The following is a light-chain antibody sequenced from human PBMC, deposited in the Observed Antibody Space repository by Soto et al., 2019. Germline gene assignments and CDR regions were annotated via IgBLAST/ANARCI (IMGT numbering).Light chain of an antibody. CDR1: QSISSY. CDR3: QQRFS. J-gene: IGKJ3*01. CDR2: AAS. Sequence: DIQMTQSPSSLSASVGERVTITCRASQSISSYLNWYQQKPGKAPKLLIYAASSLQSGVPSRFSGSGSGTDFTLTISSLQPEDFATYYCQQRFSFGPGTKVDIK. V-gene: IGKV1-39*01.